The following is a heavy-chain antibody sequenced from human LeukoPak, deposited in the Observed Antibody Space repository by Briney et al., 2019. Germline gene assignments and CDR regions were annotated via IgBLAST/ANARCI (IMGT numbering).Heavy chain of an antibody. CDR2: IYSGGST. CDR1: GFTVSSNY. Sequence: GGSLRLSCAASGFTVSSNYMSWVRQAPGKGLEWVSVIYSGGSTYYADSVKGRFTISRDNSKNTLYLQMNSLRAEDTAVYYCARDELDPRGHYYYGMDVWGQGTTVTVSS. V-gene: IGHV3-66*01. CDR3: ARDELDPRGHYYYGMDV. D-gene: IGHD3-10*01. J-gene: IGHJ6*02.